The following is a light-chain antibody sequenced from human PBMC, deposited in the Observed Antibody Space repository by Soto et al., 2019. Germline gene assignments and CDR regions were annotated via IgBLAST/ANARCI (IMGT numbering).Light chain of an antibody. J-gene: IGLJ3*02. Sequence: QSVPTQPPSASGSPGQSATISCTGTSSDVGSYNYVSWYQQYPGKAPKLMIYEVSKRPSGVPDRFSGSKSGNTASLTVSGLQAEDEADYYCSSYAGSSTWVFGGGTKLTVL. CDR3: SSYAGSSTWV. CDR2: EVS. V-gene: IGLV2-8*01. CDR1: SSDVGSYNY.